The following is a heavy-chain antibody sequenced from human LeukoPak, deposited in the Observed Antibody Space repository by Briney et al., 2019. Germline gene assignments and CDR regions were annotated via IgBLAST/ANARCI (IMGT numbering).Heavy chain of an antibody. CDR2: ISGSGGST. CDR3: ANDYGDHDAFDI. Sequence: GGSLRLSCAASGFTFSSYAMSWVRQAPGKGLEWVSAISGSGGSTYYADSVKGRFTISRDNSKNTLYLQMNSLRAEDTAVYYCANDYGDHDAFDIWGQGTMVTVSS. V-gene: IGHV3-23*01. CDR1: GFTFSSYA. D-gene: IGHD4-17*01. J-gene: IGHJ3*02.